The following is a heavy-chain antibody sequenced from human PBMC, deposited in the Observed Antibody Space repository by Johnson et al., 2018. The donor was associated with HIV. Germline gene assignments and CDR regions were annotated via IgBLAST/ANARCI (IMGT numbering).Heavy chain of an antibody. V-gene: IGHV3-66*01. CDR2: IYSGGNT. CDR1: GFTFDDYG. CDR3: ARDRQSGGGDADAFDI. J-gene: IGHJ3*02. D-gene: IGHD3-16*01. Sequence: VQLVESGGGVVRPGGSLRLSCAASGFTFDDYGMSWVRQAPGKGLEWVSSIYSGGNTYHADSVMGRFTIARDKSENTVYLQMNSLRAEDTAVYYWARDRQSGGGDADAFDIWGQGTLVSVSS.